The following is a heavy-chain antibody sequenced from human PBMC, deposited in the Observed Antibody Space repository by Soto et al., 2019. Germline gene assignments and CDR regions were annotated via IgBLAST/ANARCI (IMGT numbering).Heavy chain of an antibody. CDR2: IMPIFRTP. Sequence: QVQLDQSGAEVKKPGSSVKLSCKASGGTFSNSAISWVRQAPGQGLEWMGGIMPIFRTPDYAQKFQARVTITADESWSPAYMEWSRLKPDDTAVYNCARDKDRLQLVGNYYYNFDVRGQGTTVTVSS. CDR3: ARDKDRLQLVGNYYYNFDV. CDR1: GGTFSNSA. J-gene: IGHJ6*02. D-gene: IGHD2-2*01. V-gene: IGHV1-69*12.